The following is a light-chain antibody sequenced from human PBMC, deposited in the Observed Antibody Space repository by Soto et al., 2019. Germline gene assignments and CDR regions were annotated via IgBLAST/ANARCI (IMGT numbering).Light chain of an antibody. CDR3: QQYFNWPLTWT. Sequence: EIVMTQSPTILSVSPGERATLSCRASQSVSSNLAWYQQKPGQAPRLLIYGVYTRAPGIPARFSGSGSGTEFTLTISSLQSEDFAVYYCQQYFNWPLTWTFGPGTKVQIK. CDR2: GVY. CDR1: QSVSSN. V-gene: IGKV3D-15*01. J-gene: IGKJ1*01.